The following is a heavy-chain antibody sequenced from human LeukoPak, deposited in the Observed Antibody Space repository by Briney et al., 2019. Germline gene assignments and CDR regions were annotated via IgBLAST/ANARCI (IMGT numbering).Heavy chain of an antibody. Sequence: GASVKVSCKASGGTFSSYAISWVRQAPGQGLEWMGGIIPIFGTANYAQKFQGRVTITTDESTSTAYMELSSLRSEDTAVYYCALRELAYSSGPWGQGTLVTVSS. V-gene: IGHV1-69*05. J-gene: IGHJ5*02. CDR3: ALRELAYSSGP. D-gene: IGHD6-19*01. CDR2: IIPIFGTA. CDR1: GGTFSSYA.